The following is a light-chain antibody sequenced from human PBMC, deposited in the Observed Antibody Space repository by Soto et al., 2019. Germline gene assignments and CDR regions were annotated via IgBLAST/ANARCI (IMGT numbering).Light chain of an antibody. CDR2: GAF. CDR3: QQYNKWPPLT. Sequence: EIVMTQSPPTLSVSPGERATLSCRASQSVSYNLAWYQQKPGQAPRLLIYGAFTRATGIRARFSGSGSGTEFTLTISSLQSEDFAVYYCQQYNKWPPLTFGGGTKVEI. J-gene: IGKJ4*01. V-gene: IGKV3-15*01. CDR1: QSVSYN.